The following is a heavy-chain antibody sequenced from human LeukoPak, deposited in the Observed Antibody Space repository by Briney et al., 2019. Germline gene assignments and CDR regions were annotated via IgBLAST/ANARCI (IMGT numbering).Heavy chain of an antibody. CDR1: GGSFSGYY. CDR3: ARTPFRYYYYYMDV. Sequence: SETLSLTCAVYGGSFSGYYWSWIRQPPGKGLEWIGEINHSGSTNYNPSLKSRVTISVDTSKNQFSLKLSSVTAADTAVYYCARTPFRYYYYYMDVWGKGTTVTISS. J-gene: IGHJ6*03. V-gene: IGHV4-34*01. CDR2: INHSGST.